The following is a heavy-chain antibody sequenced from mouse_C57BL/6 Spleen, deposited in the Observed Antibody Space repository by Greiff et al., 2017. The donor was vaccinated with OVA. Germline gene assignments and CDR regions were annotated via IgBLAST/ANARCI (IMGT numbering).Heavy chain of an antibody. CDR1: GYTFTSYW. CDR2: IYPGSGST. CDR3: ARWEGDY. V-gene: IGHV1-55*01. D-gene: IGHD4-1*01. J-gene: IGHJ4*01. Sequence: VQLVESGAELVKPGASVKMSCKASGYTFTSYWITWVKQRPGQGLEWIGDIYPGSGSTNYNEKFKSKATLTVDTSSSTAYMQLSSLTSEDSAVYYCARWEGDYWGQGTSVTVSS.